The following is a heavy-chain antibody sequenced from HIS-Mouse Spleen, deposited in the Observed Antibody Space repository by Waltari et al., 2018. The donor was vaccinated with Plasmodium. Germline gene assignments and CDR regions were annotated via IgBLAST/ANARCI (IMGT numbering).Heavy chain of an antibody. CDR2: IDWDDEK. CDR1: GFSLSTSGMC. Sequence: QVTLRESGPALVKPTQTLTLTCTFSGFSLSTSGMCVSWIRQPPGKALEWLARIDWDDEKYYNTSLKTSLTISKDTSKNQVVLTMTNMDPVDTATYYCARTTYSSSSAKYYYYGMDVWGQGTTVTVAS. V-gene: IGHV2-70*15. CDR3: ARTTYSSSSAKYYYYGMDV. D-gene: IGHD6-6*01. J-gene: IGHJ6*02.